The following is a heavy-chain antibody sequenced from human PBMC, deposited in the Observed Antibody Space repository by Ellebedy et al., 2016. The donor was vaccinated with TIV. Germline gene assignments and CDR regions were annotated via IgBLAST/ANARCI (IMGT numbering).Heavy chain of an antibody. D-gene: IGHD4-23*01. CDR2: IYHDGST. Sequence: SETLSLXXTVSGASITSRSFFWGWIRQPPGKGLEYIGSIYHDGSTYYNPSLKSRVTISRDTSKKQFSLTLNSLTAADTAVYYCARGQAYSDGIRDYFDYWGQGFLVTVSS. V-gene: IGHV4-39*07. CDR3: ARGQAYSDGIRDYFDY. J-gene: IGHJ4*02. CDR1: GASITSRSFF.